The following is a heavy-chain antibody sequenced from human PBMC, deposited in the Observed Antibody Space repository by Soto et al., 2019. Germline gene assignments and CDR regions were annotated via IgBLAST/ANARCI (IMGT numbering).Heavy chain of an antibody. Sequence: VQLVESGGGLVKPGGSLRLSCAASGFIFATHTINWVRQAPGKGLEGVSSITGSGIYTRYADSVKGRFTISRDNAKASLYLQMNSLGAEDTAVYYCVKEGISNYNEYFDYWGQGTLVTVSS. CDR3: VKEGISNYNEYFDY. CDR2: ITGSGIYT. V-gene: IGHV3-21*02. CDR1: GFIFATHT. D-gene: IGHD4-4*01. J-gene: IGHJ4*02.